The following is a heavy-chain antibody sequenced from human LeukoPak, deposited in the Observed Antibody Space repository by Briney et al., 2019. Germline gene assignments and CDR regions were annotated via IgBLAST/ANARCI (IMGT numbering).Heavy chain of an antibody. Sequence: GSLRLSCVASGFTLKNAWMSWVRQAPGKGLEWVGRIRSKTDGRTIDYAAPVKGRFSISRDDSKNTLYLQMNSLKTEDTAVYYCTTGTEQQWLSLDHWGQGTLVTVSS. CDR3: TTGTEQQWLSLDH. V-gene: IGHV3-15*01. J-gene: IGHJ5*02. D-gene: IGHD6-19*01. CDR1: GFTLKNAW. CDR2: IRSKTDGRTI.